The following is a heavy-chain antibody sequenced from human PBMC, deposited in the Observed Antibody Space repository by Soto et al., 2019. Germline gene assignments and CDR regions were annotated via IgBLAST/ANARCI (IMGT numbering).Heavy chain of an antibody. D-gene: IGHD6-13*01. CDR1: GGTFSSYA. CDR2: IIPIFGTA. V-gene: IGHV1-69*13. Sequence: SVKVSCKASGGTFSSYAISWVRQAPGQGLEWMGGIIPIFGTANYAQKFQGRVTITADESTSTAYMELSSLRSEDTAVYYCASGIAAAEGMDVWGQGTTVTVSS. J-gene: IGHJ6*02. CDR3: ASGIAAAEGMDV.